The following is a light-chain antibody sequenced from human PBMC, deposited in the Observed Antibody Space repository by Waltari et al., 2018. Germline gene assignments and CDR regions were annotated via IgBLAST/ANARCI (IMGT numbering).Light chain of an antibody. J-gene: IGLJ2*01. CDR1: ALSKQS. CDR2: TDR. Sequence: SYELTQPPSVSVSPGQTARITCSGDALSKQSGYWYQQKSGRAPVLMIYTDRGRPSGIPERFSGSSSGTTVTLTISAVQPEDEADYYCQSAHSNGSDVVFGGGTKLTVL. CDR3: QSAHSNGSDVV. V-gene: IGLV3-25*03.